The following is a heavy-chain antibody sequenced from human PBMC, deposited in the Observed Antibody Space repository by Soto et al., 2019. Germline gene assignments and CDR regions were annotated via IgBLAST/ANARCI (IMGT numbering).Heavy chain of an antibody. D-gene: IGHD6-19*01. CDR1: GFTFGSYG. V-gene: IGHV3-30*18. Sequence: PGGSLRLSCAASGFTFGSYGLHWVRQAPGKGLEWVAVISYDGSNKYYADSVKGRFTISRDNSKNTLYLQMNSLRAEDTAVYYCAKGGQWLVYRRPDYWGQGTLVTVSS. CDR2: ISYDGSNK. J-gene: IGHJ4*02. CDR3: AKGGQWLVYRRPDY.